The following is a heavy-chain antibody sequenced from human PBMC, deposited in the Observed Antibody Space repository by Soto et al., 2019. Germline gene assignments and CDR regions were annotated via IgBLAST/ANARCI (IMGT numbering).Heavy chain of an antibody. V-gene: IGHV4-34*01. D-gene: IGHD3-10*01. CDR1: GGSFSGYY. Sequence: SETLSLTCAVYGGSFSGYYWSWIRQPPGKGLEWIGEINHSGSTNYNPSLKSRVTISVDTSKNQFSLKLSSVTAADTAVYYCARSRLGITMVRGVTFDYWGQGTLVTVSS. J-gene: IGHJ4*02. CDR2: INHSGST. CDR3: ARSRLGITMVRGVTFDY.